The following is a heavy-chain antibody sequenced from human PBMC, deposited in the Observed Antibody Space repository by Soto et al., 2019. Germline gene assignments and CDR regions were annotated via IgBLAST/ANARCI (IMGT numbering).Heavy chain of an antibody. CDR3: EKRAAGTGADLDS. CDR2: ISFDGGNK. CDR1: GFSFSFASHA. Sequence: QVQLVESGGGVVQPGRSLRLYCVASGFSFSFASHALNWVRQAPGKGLESVAVISFDGGNKFYADSVKGRFTISRDNSKNTLYMEMSSLRPDETAVYYCEKRAAGTGADLDSWGQGTLVSVSS. V-gene: IGHV3-30-3*02. D-gene: IGHD1-1*01. J-gene: IGHJ4*02.